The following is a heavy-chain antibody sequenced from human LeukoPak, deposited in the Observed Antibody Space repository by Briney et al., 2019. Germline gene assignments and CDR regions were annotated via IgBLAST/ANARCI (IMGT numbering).Heavy chain of an antibody. J-gene: IGHJ2*01. Sequence: SETLSLTCTVSGGSVSSYDWSWIRQPAGKRLEWIGRIYTRGSTNYNPSLKSRVIMSVDTSKNQFSLKLSSVTAAETAVYYCARLSSSWYQDWYFDLWGRGTLVTVSS. CDR2: IYTRGST. CDR1: GGSVSSYD. D-gene: IGHD6-13*01. CDR3: ARLSSSWYQDWYFDL. V-gene: IGHV4-4*07.